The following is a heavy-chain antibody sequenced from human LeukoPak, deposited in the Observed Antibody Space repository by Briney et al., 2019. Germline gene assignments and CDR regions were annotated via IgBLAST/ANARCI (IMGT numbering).Heavy chain of an antibody. CDR1: GYTFTGYH. CDR3: ARGVGAGSYSLHLNP. Sequence: ASVKVSCKASGYTFTGYHMHWVRQAPGQGLEWMGWINPNSGGTNYAQKFQGRVTMTRDTSISTAYMELSRLRSDDTAVYYCARGVGAGSYSLHLNPWGQGTLVTVSS. V-gene: IGHV1-2*02. D-gene: IGHD3-10*01. CDR2: INPNSGGT. J-gene: IGHJ5*02.